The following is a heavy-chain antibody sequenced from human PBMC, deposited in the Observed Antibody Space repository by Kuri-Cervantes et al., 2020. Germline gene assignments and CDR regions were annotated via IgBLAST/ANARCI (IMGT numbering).Heavy chain of an antibody. V-gene: IGHV1-69*05. CDR1: GDTFNNYA. CDR3: ASGRDYFGSWQIDY. D-gene: IGHD3-10*01. J-gene: IGHJ4*02. Sequence: SVKVSCKASGDTFNNYAISWVRQAPGQGLEWVGGIIPMFGTVNYAQKFQDRVILTTDDSTSTAYMEMRSLRCEDTAVYYCASGRDYFGSWQIDYWGQGTLVTVSS. CDR2: IIPMFGTV.